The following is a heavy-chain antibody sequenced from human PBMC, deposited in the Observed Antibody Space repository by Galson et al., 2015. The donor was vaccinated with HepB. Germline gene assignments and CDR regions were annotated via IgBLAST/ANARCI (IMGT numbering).Heavy chain of an antibody. D-gene: IGHD3-9*01. Sequence: SLRLSCVASGFTFDDYGMSWVRQAPGKGLEWVSGINWNGGSTGYADSVKGRFTISRDNAKNSLYLQMDSLRAEDTALYYCARDWVWLRGAFDIWGQGTMVTVSS. CDR1: GFTFDDYG. J-gene: IGHJ3*02. CDR2: INWNGGST. V-gene: IGHV3-20*04. CDR3: ARDWVWLRGAFDI.